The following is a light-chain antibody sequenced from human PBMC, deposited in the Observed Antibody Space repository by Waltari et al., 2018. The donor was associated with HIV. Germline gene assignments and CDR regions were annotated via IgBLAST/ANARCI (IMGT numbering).Light chain of an antibody. Sequence: SYELTQPPSVSVSRGQTARINCSGDALPKQFACWYQQKPGQAPVLVIYKDRERPSGIPERFSGSISGTTVTLTISGVQAEDEADYYCQSPDSGTYVVFGGGTKLTVL. CDR3: QSPDSGTYVV. J-gene: IGLJ2*01. CDR2: KDR. V-gene: IGLV3-25*03. CDR1: ALPKQF.